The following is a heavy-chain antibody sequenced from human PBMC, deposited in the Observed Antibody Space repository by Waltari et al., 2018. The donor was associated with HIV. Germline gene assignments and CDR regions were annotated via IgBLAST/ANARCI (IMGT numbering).Heavy chain of an antibody. V-gene: IGHV4-34*01. CDR3: ARRGYCGGDCYSIEIRGRATYNWFDP. CDR1: GGSFSGYY. CDR2: INHSGST. Sequence: QVQLQQWGAGLLKPSETLSLTCAVYGGSFSGYYWSWIRQPPGKGLEWIGEINHSGSTNYNPALKSRVSISVDTSKNQFSLKLSSVTAADTAVYYCARRGYCGGDCYSIEIRGRATYNWFDPWGQGTLVTVSS. J-gene: IGHJ5*02. D-gene: IGHD2-21*01.